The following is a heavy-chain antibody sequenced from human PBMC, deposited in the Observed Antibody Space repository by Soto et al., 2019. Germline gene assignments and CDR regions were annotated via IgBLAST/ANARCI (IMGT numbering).Heavy chain of an antibody. J-gene: IGHJ4*02. CDR3: ARDGPPMDY. CDR1: GYTFTSYY. CDR2: ISAYNGNT. Sequence: QVQLVQSGAEVKKPGASVKVSCKASGYTFTSYYISWVRQAPGQGLEWMGWISAYNGNTNYAQKVQGRVTMTTDTSTSRVYMDLRSLRSDDTSVYYCARDGPPMDYWGQGNLVTVSS. V-gene: IGHV1-18*01.